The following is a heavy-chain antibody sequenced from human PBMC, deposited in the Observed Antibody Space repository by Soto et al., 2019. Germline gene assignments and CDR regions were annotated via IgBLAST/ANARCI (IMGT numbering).Heavy chain of an antibody. CDR1: GGSFSGYY. V-gene: IGHV4-34*01. CDR3: ARGLLEHPTPPQKNNPQSYYMDV. D-gene: IGHD1-1*01. Sequence: SETLSLTCAVYGGSFSGYYWSWIRQPPGKGLEWIGEINHSGSTNYNPSLKSRVTISVDTSKNQFSLKLSSVTAADTAVYYCARGLLEHPTPPQKNNPQSYYMDVWGKGTTVTVSS. CDR2: INHSGST. J-gene: IGHJ6*03.